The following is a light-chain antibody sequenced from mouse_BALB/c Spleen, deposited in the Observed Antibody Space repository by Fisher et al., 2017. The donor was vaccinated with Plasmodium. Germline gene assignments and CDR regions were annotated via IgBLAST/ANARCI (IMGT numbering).Light chain of an antibody. CDR1: QTVNNN. Sequence: DIVMTQTPVTLSVTPGDSVSLSCRASQTVNNNLHWYQQKSHESPRLLINYTSQSISGIPSRFSGSGSGTDFTLSINRVETEDFGMYFCQQSNSGPLTFGAGTKLELK. CDR3: QQSNSGPLT. CDR2: YTS. V-gene: IGKV5-43*01. J-gene: IGKJ5*01.